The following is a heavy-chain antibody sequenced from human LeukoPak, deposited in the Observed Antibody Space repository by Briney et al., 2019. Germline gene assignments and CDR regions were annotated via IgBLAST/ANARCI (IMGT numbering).Heavy chain of an antibody. CDR1: GYSFTSYW. CDR3: ARHAGRGYYDFWSGYYTDWYFDL. D-gene: IGHD3-3*01. V-gene: IGHV5-51*01. CDR2: IYPGDSDT. Sequence: GESLKISCQGSGYSFTSYWIGWVRQMPGKGLEWMGIIYPGDSDTRYSPSFQGQVTISADKSISTAYLQWSSLKASDTAMYYCARHAGRGYYDFWSGYYTDWYFDLWGRGTLVTVSS. J-gene: IGHJ2*01.